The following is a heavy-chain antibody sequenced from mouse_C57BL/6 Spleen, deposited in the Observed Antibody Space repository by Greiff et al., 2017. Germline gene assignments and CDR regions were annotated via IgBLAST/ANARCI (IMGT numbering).Heavy chain of an antibody. D-gene: IGHD1-1*01. CDR2: ISDGGSYT. J-gene: IGHJ2*01. CDR1: GFTFSSYA. Sequence: DVMLVESGGGLVKPGGSLKLSCAASGFTFSSYAMSWVRQTPEKRLEWVATISDGGSYTYYPDDVKGRFTISRDNAKNNLYLQMSHLESEDTAMYYCAREGSYYGRGNYFDYWGQGTTLTVSS. CDR3: AREGSYYGRGNYFDY. V-gene: IGHV5-4*01.